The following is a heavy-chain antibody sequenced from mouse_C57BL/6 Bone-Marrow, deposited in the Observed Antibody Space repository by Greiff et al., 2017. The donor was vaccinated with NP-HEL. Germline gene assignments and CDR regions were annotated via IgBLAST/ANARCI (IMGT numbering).Heavy chain of an antibody. V-gene: IGHV5-17*01. CDR1: GFTFSDYG. CDR3: ATTVVATDWYFDV. Sequence: EVKLQESGGGLVKPGGSLKLSCAASGFTFSDYGMHWVRQAPEKGLEWVAYSSTIYYADTVKGRFTISRDNAKNTLFLQMTSLRSEDTAMYYCATTVVATDWYFDVWGTGTTVTVSS. D-gene: IGHD1-1*01. J-gene: IGHJ1*03. CDR2: SSTI.